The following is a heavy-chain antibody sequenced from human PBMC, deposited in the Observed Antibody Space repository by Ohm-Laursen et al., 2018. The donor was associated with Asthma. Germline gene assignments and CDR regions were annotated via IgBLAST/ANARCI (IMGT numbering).Heavy chain of an antibody. CDR1: GSSISSYY. D-gene: IGHD2-15*01. CDR3: ARGQPQYCSGGSCYYFDY. V-gene: IGHV4-31*03. Sequence: SQTLSLTCTVSGSSISSYYWSWIRQHPGKGLEWIGYIYYSGSTYYNPSLKSRVTISVDTSKNQFSLKLSSVTAADTAVYYCARGQPQYCSGGSCYYFDYWGQGTLVTVSS. J-gene: IGHJ4*02. CDR2: IYYSGST.